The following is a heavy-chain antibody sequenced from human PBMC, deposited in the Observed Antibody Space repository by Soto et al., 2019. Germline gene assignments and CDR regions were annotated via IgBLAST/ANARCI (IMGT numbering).Heavy chain of an antibody. CDR3: AREFYSSSWSSYYGMDV. CDR2: ISSSGSTI. D-gene: IGHD6-13*01. V-gene: IGHV3-48*03. CDR1: GFTFSSYE. Sequence: GGSLRLSCAASGFTFSSYEMNWVRQAPGKGLGWVSYISSSGSTIYYADSVKGRFTISRDNAKNSLYLQMNSLRAEDTAVYYCAREFYSSSWSSYYGMDVWGQGTTVTVSS. J-gene: IGHJ6*02.